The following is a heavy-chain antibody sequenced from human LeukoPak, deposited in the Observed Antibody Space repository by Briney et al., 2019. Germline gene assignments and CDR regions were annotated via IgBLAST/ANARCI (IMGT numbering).Heavy chain of an antibody. CDR1: GYTFTGYY. CDR2: INPNSGGT. V-gene: IGHV1-2*06. D-gene: IGHD6-6*01. J-gene: IGHJ5*02. CDR3: ARGGIAARPRNWFDP. Sequence: ASVKVSYKASGYTFTGYYMHWVRQAPGQGLEWMGRINPNSGGTNYAQKFQGRVTMTRDTSISTAYMELSRLRSDDTAVYYCARGGIAARPRNWFDPWGQGTLVTVSS.